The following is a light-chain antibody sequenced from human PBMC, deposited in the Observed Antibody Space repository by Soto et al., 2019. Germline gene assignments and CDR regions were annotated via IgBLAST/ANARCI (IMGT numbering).Light chain of an antibody. CDR3: CSYAGNNNLI. CDR2: DVT. Sequence: QSALTQPPSASGSPGQSVTISCSGTSSDIGGYNYVSWYQKSPGKAPKLMTYDVTKRPPGVPDRFSGSKSGNTASLTVSGLQAEDEGDYYCCSYAGNNNLIFGGGTKLTVL. CDR1: SSDIGGYNY. J-gene: IGLJ2*01. V-gene: IGLV2-8*01.